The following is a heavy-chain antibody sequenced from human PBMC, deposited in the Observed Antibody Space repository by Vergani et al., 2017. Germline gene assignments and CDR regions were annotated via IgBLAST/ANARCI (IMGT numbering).Heavy chain of an antibody. CDR3: ARVPYGDFYPIDY. CDR2: IWYDGSQY. V-gene: IGHV3-33*01. D-gene: IGHD4-17*01. Sequence: QVHLVESGGGLVQPGRSVRLSCAASGFTLSNHGMHWVRQAPGKGLEWVAIIWYDGSQYTYADSVKGRFTISRDNSKNTVYLQMNSLRAEDTAVYYCARVPYGDFYPIDYWGQGTLVTVSS. CDR1: GFTLSNHG. J-gene: IGHJ4*02.